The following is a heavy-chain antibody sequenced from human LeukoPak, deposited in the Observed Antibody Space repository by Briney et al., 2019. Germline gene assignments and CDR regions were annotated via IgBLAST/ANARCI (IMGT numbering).Heavy chain of an antibody. CDR3: AKDRGPGIAGYFDY. CDR1: GFTFSSYG. CDR2: ISYDGSNK. J-gene: IGHJ4*02. Sequence: GGSLRLSCAASGFTFSSYGMHWVCQAPGKGLEWVAVISYDGSNKYYADSVKGRFTISRDNSKNTLYLQMSSLRAEDTAVYYCAKDRGPGIAGYFDYWGRGTLVTVSS. V-gene: IGHV3-30*18. D-gene: IGHD3-10*01.